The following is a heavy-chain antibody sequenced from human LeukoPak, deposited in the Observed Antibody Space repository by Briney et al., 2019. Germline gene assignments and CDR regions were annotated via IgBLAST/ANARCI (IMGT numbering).Heavy chain of an antibody. D-gene: IGHD3-3*01. CDR1: GFTFDDYG. J-gene: IGHJ4*02. V-gene: IGHV3-20*04. CDR2: INWNGGST. Sequence: PGGSLSLSCAASGFTFDDYGMSWVRQAPGKGLEWVSGINWNGGSTGYVDSVKGRFTISRDNAKNSLYLQMNSLRAEDTALYYCARDRLGDFWSGYGLGNFDYWGQRTLVTVSS. CDR3: ARDRLGDFWSGYGLGNFDY.